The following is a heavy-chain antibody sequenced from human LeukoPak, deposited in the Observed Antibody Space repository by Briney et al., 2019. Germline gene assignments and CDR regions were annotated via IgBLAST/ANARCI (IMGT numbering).Heavy chain of an antibody. Sequence: PGGSLRLSGAASGFTFSGSAMSWVRQAPGEGLEWVSLISYSGANSYYTDSVRGRFTISRDNSKDTRFLQMNSLRAADTAIYYCARDMQLSTWGLGTMVTVSS. J-gene: IGHJ3*01. CDR2: ISYSGANS. D-gene: IGHD3-16*02. CDR3: ARDMQLST. CDR1: GFTFSGSA. V-gene: IGHV3-23*01.